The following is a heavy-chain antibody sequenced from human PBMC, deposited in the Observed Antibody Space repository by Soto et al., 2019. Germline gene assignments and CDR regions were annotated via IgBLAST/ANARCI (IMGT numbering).Heavy chain of an antibody. Sequence: GESLKISCAASGFTFSDYYMSWIRQAPGKGLEWVSYISSSGSTIYYADSVKGRFTISRDNAKNSLYLQMNSLRAEDTAVYYCARDSRDSTYNWFDPWGQGTLVTVSS. CDR3: ARDSRDSTYNWFDP. D-gene: IGHD2-21*02. V-gene: IGHV3-11*01. CDR1: GFTFSDYY. J-gene: IGHJ5*02. CDR2: ISSSGSTI.